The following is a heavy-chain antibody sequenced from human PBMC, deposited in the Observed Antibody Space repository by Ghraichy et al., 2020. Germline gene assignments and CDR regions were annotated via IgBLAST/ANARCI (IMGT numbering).Heavy chain of an antibody. CDR2: IWYDGSNK. CDR1: GFTFSSYG. J-gene: IGHJ4*02. V-gene: IGHV3-33*06. Sequence: GGSLRLSCAASGFTFSSYGMHWVRQAPGKGLEWMAVIWYDGSNKNYADSVKGRFTISRDNSKNTLYLQMNSLRAEDTAVYYCAKNGLAAPGTYYFDYWGQGTLVTVSS. CDR3: AKNGLAAPGTYYFDY. D-gene: IGHD6-13*01.